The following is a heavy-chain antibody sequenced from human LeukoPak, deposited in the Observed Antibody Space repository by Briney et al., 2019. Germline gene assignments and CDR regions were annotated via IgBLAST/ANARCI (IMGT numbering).Heavy chain of an antibody. J-gene: IGHJ4*02. CDR2: ISGSGGST. CDR3: AKAFAFAGANFFDY. CDR1: GFTFSSYA. V-gene: IGHV3-23*01. Sequence: GGSLGLSCAASGFTFSSYAMSWVRQAPGKGLEWVSAISGSGGSTYYADSVEGRFTISRDNSKNTLYLQMNSLRAEDAAIYYCAKAFAFAGANFFDYWGQGTLVTVSS. D-gene: IGHD1-26*01.